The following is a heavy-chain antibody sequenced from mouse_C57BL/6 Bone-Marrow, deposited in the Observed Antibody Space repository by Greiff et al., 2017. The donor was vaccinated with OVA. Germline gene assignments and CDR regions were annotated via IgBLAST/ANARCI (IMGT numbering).Heavy chain of an antibody. Sequence: VKVVESGPGLVAPSQSLSITCTVSGFSLTSYGVHWVRQPPGKGLEWLVVIWSDGSTTYNSALKSRLSISKDNSKSQVFLKMNSLQTDDTAMYYCARHRGSNYDWYFDVWGTGTTVTVSS. J-gene: IGHJ1*03. CDR3: ARHRGSNYDWYFDV. CDR1: GFSLTSYG. V-gene: IGHV2-6-1*01. CDR2: IWSDGST. D-gene: IGHD2-5*01.